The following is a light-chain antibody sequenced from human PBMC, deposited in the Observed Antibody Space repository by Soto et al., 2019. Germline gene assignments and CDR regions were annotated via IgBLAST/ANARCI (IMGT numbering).Light chain of an antibody. V-gene: IGLV2-14*01. J-gene: IGLJ1*01. CDR2: DVS. Sequence: QSALTQPASVSGSPGQSITISCTGTSSDVGGYNYVSWYQQHPGKAPKLMIYDVSNRPSGVSNRFSGSESGNTASLTISGLQAEDEADYYCSSYTSSSTLAFGTGTKVTVL. CDR1: SSDVGGYNY. CDR3: SSYTSSSTLA.